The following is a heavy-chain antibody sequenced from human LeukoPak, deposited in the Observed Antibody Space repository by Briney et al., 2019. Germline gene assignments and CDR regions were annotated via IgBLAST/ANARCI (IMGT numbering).Heavy chain of an antibody. V-gene: IGHV3-30*18. Sequence: GRSLRLSCAASGFTFSSYGIHWVRQAPGKGLEWVAVISYDGSNKYYADSVKGRFTISRDNSKNTLYLQMNSLRAEDTAVYYCAKEGHYYGSGSYRGYYYGMDVWGKGTTVTVS. CDR1: GFTFSSYG. J-gene: IGHJ6*04. CDR3: AKEGHYYGSGSYRGYYYGMDV. D-gene: IGHD3-10*01. CDR2: ISYDGSNK.